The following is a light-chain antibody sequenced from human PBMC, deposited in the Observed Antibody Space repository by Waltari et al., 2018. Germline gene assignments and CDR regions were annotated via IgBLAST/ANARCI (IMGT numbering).Light chain of an antibody. CDR3: QQYYATPPWT. Sequence: EVVMTQSPATLSVSPGERGTLSCRASQSVGSFLAWYQQKPGQAPRLLIYRASTRATGIPARFSGSGSATDFTLTISSLQSEDFAVYYCQQYYATPPWTFGQGTKVEIK. V-gene: IGKV3-15*01. J-gene: IGKJ1*01. CDR2: RAS. CDR1: QSVGSF.